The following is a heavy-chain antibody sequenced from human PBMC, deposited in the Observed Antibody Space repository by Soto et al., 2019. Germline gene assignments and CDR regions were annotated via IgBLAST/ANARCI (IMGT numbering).Heavy chain of an antibody. CDR2: IIPIFGTA. Sequence: SVKVSCKASGGTFSSYAISWVRQAPGQGLEWMGGIIPIFGTATYAQKFQGRVTITADESTSTAYMELSSLRSEDTAVYYCARDQYSSSSWNYYYGMDVWGQGTTVTVSS. V-gene: IGHV1-69*13. CDR3: ARDQYSSSSWNYYYGMDV. D-gene: IGHD6-6*01. CDR1: GGTFSSYA. J-gene: IGHJ6*02.